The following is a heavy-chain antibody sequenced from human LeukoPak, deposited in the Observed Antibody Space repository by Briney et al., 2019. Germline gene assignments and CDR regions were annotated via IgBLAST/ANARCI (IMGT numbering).Heavy chain of an antibody. CDR2: INPNSGGT. CDR3: ARDYKYQLLLRGYYYYYMDV. J-gene: IGHJ6*03. V-gene: IGHV1-2*02. Sequence: ASVKVSCKASGYTFTGYYMHWVRQAPGQGLEWMGWINPNSGGTNYAQKFQGRVTMTRDTSISTAYMELSRLRSDDTAVYYCARDYKYQLLLRGYYYYYMDVWGKGTTVTVSS. CDR1: GYTFTGYY. D-gene: IGHD2-2*01.